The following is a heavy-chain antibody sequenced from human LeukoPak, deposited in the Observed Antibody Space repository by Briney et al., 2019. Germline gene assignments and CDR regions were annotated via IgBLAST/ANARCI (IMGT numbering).Heavy chain of an antibody. V-gene: IGHV4-34*01. D-gene: IGHD6-13*01. CDR2: INHSGGT. CDR3: ARGGRYMSASWYRSVYYYMDV. J-gene: IGHJ6*03. CDR1: GGSFSGFY. Sequence: PSETLSLTCAAYGGSFSGFYWSWIRQPPGKGLEWIGDINHSGGTNYIPSLKSRVTISVDTSKNQFSLKLTSVTAADTAVYFCARGGRYMSASWYRSVYYYMDVWGKGTTVTVSS.